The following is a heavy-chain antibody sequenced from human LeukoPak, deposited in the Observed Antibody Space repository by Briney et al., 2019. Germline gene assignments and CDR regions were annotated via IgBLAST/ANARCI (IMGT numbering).Heavy chain of an antibody. V-gene: IGHV3-7*01. CDR2: TNQNAGEK. D-gene: IGHD6-19*01. CDR1: GFNFGSSW. Sequence: GGSLRLSCAASGFNFGSSWMRWLGQASPKERDGVASTNQNAGEKHYVDSVKGRFTISRDNAKNSLYLQMNTLRAEDTAVYYCARSTGWYPFPDYWGQGTLVTVSS. CDR3: ARSTGWYPFPDY. J-gene: IGHJ4*02.